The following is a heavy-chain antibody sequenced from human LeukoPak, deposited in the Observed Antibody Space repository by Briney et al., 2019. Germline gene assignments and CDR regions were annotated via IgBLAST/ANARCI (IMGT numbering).Heavy chain of an antibody. CDR1: GFTFSSYS. D-gene: IGHD6-6*01. J-gene: IGHJ6*03. V-gene: IGHV3-48*04. CDR3: ARDQSIAETWWAFYYYYMDV. CDR2: ISSSRGTV. Sequence: GGSLRLSCAASGFTFSSYSMNWVRQTPGKGLEWVSYISSSRGTVYYADSVKGRFTISRDNAKNSLYLQMNSLRAEDTAVYYCARDQSIAETWWAFYYYYMDVWGKGTTVTTSS.